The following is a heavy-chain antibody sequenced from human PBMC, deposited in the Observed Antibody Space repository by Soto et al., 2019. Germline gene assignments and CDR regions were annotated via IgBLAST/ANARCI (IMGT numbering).Heavy chain of an antibody. CDR2: ISYDGWTQ. D-gene: IGHD3-22*01. J-gene: IGHJ4*02. V-gene: IGHV3-30*14. CDR1: GFTFSGSA. Sequence: QVQLVESGGGVVQPGRSLRLSCAASGFTFSGSAMNWVRLAPGKGLEWVAVISYDGWTQSYADSVKGRFTISRDNSKRTLSLQMNSLRPDDTAMYFCARASPHYDTNGSSMDYWGRGTLVTVSS. CDR3: ARASPHYDTNGSSMDY.